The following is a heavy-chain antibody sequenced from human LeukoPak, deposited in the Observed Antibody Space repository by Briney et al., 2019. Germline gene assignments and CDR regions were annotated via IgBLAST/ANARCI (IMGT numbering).Heavy chain of an antibody. CDR1: GRSISSYY. CDR3: ARDYYYYDSSGYYYLDAFDI. CDR2: IYYSGST. Sequence: SETLSLTCTVSGRSISSYYWSWMRQAPGKGLEWIGYIYYSGSTNYNPSLKSRVTISVDTSKNQFSLKLSSVTAADTAVYYCARDYYYYDSSGYYYLDAFDIWGQGTMVTVSS. J-gene: IGHJ3*02. V-gene: IGHV4-59*01. D-gene: IGHD3-22*01.